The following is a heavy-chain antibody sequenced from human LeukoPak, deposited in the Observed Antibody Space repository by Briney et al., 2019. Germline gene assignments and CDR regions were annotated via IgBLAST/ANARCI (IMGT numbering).Heavy chain of an antibody. D-gene: IGHD1-26*01. CDR3: ARASDPLVPPGV. CDR2: IIPIFGTA. V-gene: IGHV1-69*05. Sequence: SVKVSCKASGGTFSSYAISWVRQAPGQGLEWMGRIIPIFGTANYARKFQGRVTITTDESTSTAYMELSSLRSEDTAVYYCARASDPLVPPGVWGKGTTVTVSS. CDR1: GGTFSSYA. J-gene: IGHJ6*04.